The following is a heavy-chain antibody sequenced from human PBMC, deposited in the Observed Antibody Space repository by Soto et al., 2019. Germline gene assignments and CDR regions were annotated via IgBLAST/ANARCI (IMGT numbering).Heavy chain of an antibody. J-gene: IGHJ4*02. D-gene: IGHD1-26*01. V-gene: IGHV4-61*01. Sequence: QVQLQESGPGLVKPSETLSLTCTVSGASVSSGNYYWSWIRQPPGKGLECIGYTSYSGGTNYNPSLKSRVTISIDTSKNQFSLKLSSVTAADTAVYYCARGSGSYYAYWGQGTLVTVSS. CDR3: ARGSGSYYAY. CDR1: GASVSSGNYY. CDR2: TSYSGGT.